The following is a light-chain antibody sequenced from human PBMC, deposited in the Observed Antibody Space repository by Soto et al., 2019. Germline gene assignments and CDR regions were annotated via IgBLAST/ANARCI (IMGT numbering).Light chain of an antibody. CDR1: QSVSSY. Sequence: IVLTQSPATLSLSPGERAPLSCRASQSVSSYVVWYQQKPGQAPRLLIYDAYNRATGIPARFSGSGSGTDFTLTISSLEPEDCAIYYCQQRSIWPTFGGGTQVEI. CDR2: DAY. V-gene: IGKV3-11*01. J-gene: IGKJ4*01. CDR3: QQRSIWPT.